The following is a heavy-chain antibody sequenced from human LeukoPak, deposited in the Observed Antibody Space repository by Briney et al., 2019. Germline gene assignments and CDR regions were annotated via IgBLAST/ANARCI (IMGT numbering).Heavy chain of an antibody. Sequence: GGSLRLSCAAFGFTFSSYVMHWVRQAPGKGLEWVAVISYDGSNKYYADSLKGRFTISRDNSKNTLYLQMNSLRTEDMAVYHCATSPSAVVVTGYFDYWGQGTLVTVSS. CDR1: GFTFSSYV. CDR3: ATSPSAVVVTGYFDY. J-gene: IGHJ4*02. V-gene: IGHV3-30-3*01. D-gene: IGHD2-21*02. CDR2: ISYDGSNK.